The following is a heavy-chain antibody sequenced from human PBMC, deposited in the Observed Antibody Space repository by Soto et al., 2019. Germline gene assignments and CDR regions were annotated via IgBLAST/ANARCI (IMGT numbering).Heavy chain of an antibody. CDR2: IIPIFGTA. J-gene: IGHJ3*02. D-gene: IGHD3-22*01. Sequence: QVQLVQSGAEVKKPGSSVKVSCKASGGTFSSYAISWVRQAPGQGLEWMGGIIPIFGTANYAQKFQGRVTITADESTSTAYMELSSLRSEDTAVYYCARGFPSTLCYYDSSGYSGIDAFDIWGQGTMVTVSS. CDR1: GGTFSSYA. CDR3: ARGFPSTLCYYDSSGYSGIDAFDI. V-gene: IGHV1-69*01.